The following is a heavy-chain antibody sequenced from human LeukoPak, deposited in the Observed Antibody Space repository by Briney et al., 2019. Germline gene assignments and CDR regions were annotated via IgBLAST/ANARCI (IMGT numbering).Heavy chain of an antibody. CDR2: IKQDGSEK. CDR3: ARDPYSSGWPSHYYYGMDV. Sequence: GGSLRLSCAASGFTFSSYWMSWVRQAPGKGLEWVANIKQDGSEKYYVDSVKGRFTISRDNAKNSLYLQTNSLRAEDTAVYYCARDPYSSGWPSHYYYGMDVWGQGTTVTVSS. V-gene: IGHV3-7*01. CDR1: GFTFSSYW. J-gene: IGHJ6*02. D-gene: IGHD6-19*01.